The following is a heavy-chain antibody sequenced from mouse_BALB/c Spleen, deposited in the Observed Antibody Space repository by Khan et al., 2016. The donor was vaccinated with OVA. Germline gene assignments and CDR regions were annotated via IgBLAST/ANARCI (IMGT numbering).Heavy chain of an antibody. CDR2: ISDGGSYT. CDR1: GFTFSDYY. D-gene: IGHD2-13*01. J-gene: IGHJ3*01. CDR3: VRGYYGDPFAY. V-gene: IGHV5-4*02. Sequence: EVELVESGGGLVKPGGSLTLSCAASGFTFSDYYMYWVRQTPEKRLEWVATISDGGSYTYYPDSMKGRFTISRDEAENNLFLQMSSLRTEDTAMYYCVRGYYGDPFAYWGQGTLVTVSA.